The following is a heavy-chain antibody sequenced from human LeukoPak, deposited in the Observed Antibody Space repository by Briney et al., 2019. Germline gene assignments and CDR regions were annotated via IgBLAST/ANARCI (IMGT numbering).Heavy chain of an antibody. Sequence: SETLSLTCAVYGGSFSGYYWSWIRQPPGKGLEWIEEINHSGSTNYNPSLKSRVTISVDTSKNQFSLKLSSVTAADTAVYYCARETGYCSGGSCYSSWFDPWGQGTLVTVSS. CDR2: INHSGST. CDR1: GGSFSGYY. J-gene: IGHJ5*02. V-gene: IGHV4-34*01. D-gene: IGHD2-15*01. CDR3: ARETGYCSGGSCYSSWFDP.